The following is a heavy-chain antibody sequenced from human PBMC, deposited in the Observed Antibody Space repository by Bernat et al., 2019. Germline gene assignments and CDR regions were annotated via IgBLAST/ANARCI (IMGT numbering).Heavy chain of an antibody. J-gene: IGHJ4*02. Sequence: EVQLVESGGGLVKPGGSLRLSCAASGFTFSSYSMNWVRQAPGKGLEWVSSISSSSSYIYYADSVKGRFTISRDNAKNSLYLQMNSLRAEDTAVYYCARDRREMATISSFDYWGQGTLVTVSS. CDR3: ARDRREMATISSFDY. V-gene: IGHV3-21*01. CDR1: GFTFSSYS. D-gene: IGHD5-24*01. CDR2: ISSSSSYI.